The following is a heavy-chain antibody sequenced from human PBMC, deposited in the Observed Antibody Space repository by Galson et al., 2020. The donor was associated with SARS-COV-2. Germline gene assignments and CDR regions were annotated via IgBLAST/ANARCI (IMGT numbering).Heavy chain of an antibody. V-gene: IGHV1-69*04. CDR3: ARGEDYDFWSGRYGMGG. D-gene: IGHD3-3*01. CDR1: GGTFSSYA. Sequence: SVKVSCKASGGTFSSYAISWVRQAPGQGLEWMGRIIPILGIANYAQKFQGRVTVTADKSTSTAYMELSSLRSEDTAVYYCARGEDYDFWSGRYGMGGWGQGTKVTVSS. CDR2: IIPILGIA. J-gene: IGHJ6*02.